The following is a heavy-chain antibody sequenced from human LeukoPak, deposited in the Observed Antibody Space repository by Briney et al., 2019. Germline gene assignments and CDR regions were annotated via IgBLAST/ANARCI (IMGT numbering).Heavy chain of an antibody. Sequence: GGSLRLSCTASGFTFGDYAMSWFRQAPGKGLEWVSGINWNGGSTGYADSVKGRFTISRDNAKNSLYLQMNSLRAEDTAVYYCARAPYCSGGSCSDDYYYYYMDVWGKGTTVTISS. J-gene: IGHJ6*03. CDR3: ARAPYCSGGSCSDDYYYYYMDV. V-gene: IGHV3-20*04. D-gene: IGHD2-15*01. CDR1: GFTFGDYA. CDR2: INWNGGST.